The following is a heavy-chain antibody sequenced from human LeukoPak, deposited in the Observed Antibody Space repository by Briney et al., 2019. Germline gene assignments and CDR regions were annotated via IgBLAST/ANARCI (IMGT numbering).Heavy chain of an antibody. Sequence: ASVKVSCKASGYTFTSYDINWVRQATGQGLEWMGWMNPNSGNTGYAQKFQGRVTMTRNTSISTAYMELSSLRSEDTAVYYCAGGLWSGYYSANWGQGTLVTVSS. CDR2: MNPNSGNT. CDR3: AGGLWSGYYSAN. V-gene: IGHV1-8*01. J-gene: IGHJ4*02. CDR1: GYTFTSYD. D-gene: IGHD3-3*01.